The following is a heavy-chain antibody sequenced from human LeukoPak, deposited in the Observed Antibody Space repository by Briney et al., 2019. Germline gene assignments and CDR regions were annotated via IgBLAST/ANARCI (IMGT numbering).Heavy chain of an antibody. Sequence: SVKVSCKASGGTFSSYAISWVRQAPGQGLEWMGGIIPIFGTANYAQKFQGRVTITADESTSTAYMELSSLRSEDTAVYYCARSTRQHSEEWLLGAFDIWGQGTMVTVSS. V-gene: IGHV1-69*01. CDR1: GGTFSSYA. D-gene: IGHD3-3*01. CDR3: ARSTRQHSEEWLLGAFDI. CDR2: IIPIFGTA. J-gene: IGHJ3*02.